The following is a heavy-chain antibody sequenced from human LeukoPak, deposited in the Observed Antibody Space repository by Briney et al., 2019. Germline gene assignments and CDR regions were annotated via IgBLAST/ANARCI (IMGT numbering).Heavy chain of an antibody. D-gene: IGHD6-19*01. J-gene: IGHJ6*02. CDR2: IGTAGDA. Sequence: GGSLRLSCAASGFTFSSHDMHWVRQATGKGLEWVSAIGTAGDAYYPGSVKGRFTISRENAKNSLYLQMNSLRAGDTAVYYCARAGGRYSSGWYGYYYYGMDVWGQGTTVTVSS. V-gene: IGHV3-13*01. CDR1: GFTFSSHD. CDR3: ARAGGRYSSGWYGYYYYGMDV.